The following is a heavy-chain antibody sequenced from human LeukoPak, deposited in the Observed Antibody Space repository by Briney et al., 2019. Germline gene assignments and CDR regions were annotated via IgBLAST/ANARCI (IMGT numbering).Heavy chain of an antibody. V-gene: IGHV1-2*02. J-gene: IGHJ4*02. D-gene: IGHD3-22*01. CDR3: ARVFVDSDSSGYYYIRLFDY. CDR2: INPNSGGT. Sequence: GASVKVSCKASGYTFTAYYMHWVRQAPGQGLEWMGWINPNSGGTNYAQKFQGRVTMTRDTSISTAYMELSSLRSDDTAVYYCARVFVDSDSSGYYYIRLFDYWGQGALVTVSS. CDR1: GYTFTAYY.